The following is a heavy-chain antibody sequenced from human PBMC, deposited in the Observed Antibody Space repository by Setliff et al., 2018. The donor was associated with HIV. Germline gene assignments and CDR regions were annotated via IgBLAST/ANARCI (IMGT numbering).Heavy chain of an antibody. CDR2: IYYSGTT. Sequence: SETLSLTCSVSGSSMRRNYWSWIRQPPGKGLEWIGYIYYSGTTYYNPSLKSRVTFSVDTSKTQFSLRLTSVTAADTAMYFCARLRGDNFWSGSYSLPASDSFDVWGQGTMVTVSS. D-gene: IGHD3-3*01. V-gene: IGHV4-59*01. CDR3: ARLRGDNFWSGSYSLPASDSFDV. CDR1: GSSMRRNY. J-gene: IGHJ3*01.